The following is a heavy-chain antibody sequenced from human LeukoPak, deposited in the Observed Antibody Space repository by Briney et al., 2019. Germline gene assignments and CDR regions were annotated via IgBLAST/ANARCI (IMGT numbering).Heavy chain of an antibody. J-gene: IGHJ4*02. V-gene: IGHV1-18*01. CDR2: ISAYSGNT. D-gene: IGHD5-18*01. Sequence: ASVKVSCKASGYIFTNFGISWVRQAPGQGLEWVGWISAYSGNTNYAQKFRGRITMTTDTSTNTVYMELRSLRSDDTAVYYCAGDTATIQHQDWGQGTLVTVSS. CDR3: AGDTATIQHQD. CDR1: GYIFTNFG.